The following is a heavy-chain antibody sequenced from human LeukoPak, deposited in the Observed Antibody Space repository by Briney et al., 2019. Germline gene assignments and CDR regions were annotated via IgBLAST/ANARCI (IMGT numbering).Heavy chain of an antibody. D-gene: IGHD3-22*01. Sequence: GESLKISCKGSGYNFTNYGIGWVRQMPGKGLEWMGIIYPGDSDTRYSPSFQGQVTISADKSISTAYLQWSSLKASDTAMYYCARGYNYDSSGYYFDYWGQGTLVTVSS. CDR1: GYNFTNYG. V-gene: IGHV5-51*01. J-gene: IGHJ4*02. CDR2: IYPGDSDT. CDR3: ARGYNYDSSGYYFDY.